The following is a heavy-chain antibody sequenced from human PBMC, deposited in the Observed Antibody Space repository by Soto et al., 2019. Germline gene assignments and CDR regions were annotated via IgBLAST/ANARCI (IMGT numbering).Heavy chain of an antibody. Sequence: QVQLVESXXGVVQPGRSLRLSCAASGFTFSSYGMHWVRQAPGKGLEWVAVISYDGSNKYYADSVKGRFTISRDNSKNTLYLQMNSLRAEDTAVYYCAKEVGRVGATRKVGWFDPWGQGTLVTVSS. CDR3: AKEVGRVGATRKVGWFDP. CDR2: ISYDGSNK. V-gene: IGHV3-30*18. CDR1: GFTFSSYG. D-gene: IGHD1-26*01. J-gene: IGHJ5*02.